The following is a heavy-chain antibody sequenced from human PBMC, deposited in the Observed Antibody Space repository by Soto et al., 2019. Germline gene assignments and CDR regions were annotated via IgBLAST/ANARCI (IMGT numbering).Heavy chain of an antibody. J-gene: IGHJ4*02. D-gene: IGHD3-16*02. Sequence: PWETLSLTCAVYGGSFSGYYWSWIRQPPGKGLEWIGYIYHSGSTYYNPSLKSRVTISVDRSKNQFSLKLSSVTAADTAVYYCARSSGSYRPFDYWGQGTLVTVS. CDR1: GGSFSGYY. CDR2: IYHSGST. CDR3: ARSSGSYRPFDY. V-gene: IGHV4-34*01.